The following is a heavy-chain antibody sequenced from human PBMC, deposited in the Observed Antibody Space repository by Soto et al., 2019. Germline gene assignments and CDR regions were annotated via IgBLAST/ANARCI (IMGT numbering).Heavy chain of an antibody. CDR1: GFTFSSYS. Sequence: PGGSLRLSCAASGFTFSSYSMNWVRQAPGKGLEWVSYISSSSSTIYYADSVKGRFTISRDNAKNSLYLQMNSLRDEDTAVYYCARDQPPQWEYYYDSSGYPGFSDYWGQGTLVTVSS. CDR2: ISSSSSTI. D-gene: IGHD3-22*01. CDR3: ARDQPPQWEYYYDSSGYPGFSDY. J-gene: IGHJ4*02. V-gene: IGHV3-48*02.